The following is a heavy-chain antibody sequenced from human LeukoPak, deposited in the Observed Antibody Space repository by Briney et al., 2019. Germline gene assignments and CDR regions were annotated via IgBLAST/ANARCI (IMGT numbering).Heavy chain of an antibody. V-gene: IGHV3-23*01. CDR1: GVTLSSYA. J-gene: IGHJ4*02. CDR3: ANLLSTNSGSGSPFEN. CDR2: ISGRGVST. D-gene: IGHD3-10*01. Sequence: GGSLRLSCAASGVTLSSYAMTWGRQAPGEGLEWVSAISGRGVSTYSADSVKGRFTISRDNSRNTLFLHMSSLRAGDTAVYYCANLLSTNSGSGSPFENWGQGTLVTVSS.